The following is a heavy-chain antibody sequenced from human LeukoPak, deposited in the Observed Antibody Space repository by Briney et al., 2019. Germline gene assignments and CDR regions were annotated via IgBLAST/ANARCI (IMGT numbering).Heavy chain of an antibody. J-gene: IGHJ4*02. CDR3: ARGTYESFDY. D-gene: IGHD3-22*01. CDR2: INHSGST. V-gene: IGHV4-34*01. Sequence: SETLSLTCTVSGGSIRSYYWSWIRQPPGKGLEWIGEINHSGSTNYNPSLKSRVTISVDTSKNQFSLKLSSVTAADTAVYYCARGTYESFDYWGQGTLVTVSS. CDR1: GGSIRSYY.